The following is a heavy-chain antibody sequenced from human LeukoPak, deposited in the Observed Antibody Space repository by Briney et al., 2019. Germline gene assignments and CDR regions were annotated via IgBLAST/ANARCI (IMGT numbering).Heavy chain of an antibody. V-gene: IGHV4-4*02. CDR2: IYHSGST. D-gene: IGHD4-23*01. Sequence: SETLSLTCAVSGVSISSSNWWRWVRQPPGKGLEWIGEIYHSGSTNYNPSLKSRVTISVDKSKNQFSLKLSSVTAADTAVYYCARGHGGNYGDFDYWGQGTLVTVSS. CDR3: ARGHGGNYGDFDY. CDR1: GVSISSSNW. J-gene: IGHJ4*02.